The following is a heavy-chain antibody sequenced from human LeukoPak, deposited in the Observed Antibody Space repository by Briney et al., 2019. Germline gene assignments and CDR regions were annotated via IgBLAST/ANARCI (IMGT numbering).Heavy chain of an antibody. CDR3: SILDLEKGFDY. CDR2: ISPYNGNT. V-gene: IGHV1-18*01. Sequence: ASVRVSCKASGYTFTNYGIDWLRQAPGQGLERMGWISPYNGNTDYAQKFQGRVTMTTDTSTSTAYMELRSLRSDDTAMYYCSILDLEKGFDYWGQGTLVTVSS. D-gene: IGHD1-1*01. J-gene: IGHJ4*02. CDR1: GYTFTNYG.